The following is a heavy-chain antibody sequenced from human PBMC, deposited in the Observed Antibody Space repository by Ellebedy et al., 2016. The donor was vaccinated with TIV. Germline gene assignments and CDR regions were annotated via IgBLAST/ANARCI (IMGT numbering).Heavy chain of an antibody. D-gene: IGHD3-22*01. CDR2: MRSDGSNK. Sequence: PGGSLRLSCAASGFIFSSQGIHWVRQAPGKGLEWVAFMRSDGSNKYYADSVKGRFTISRDNSKNTLYLRMNSLRAEDTAVYYCAKFPYYYDSSGYSFWGQGTLVTVSS. CDR3: AKFPYYYDSSGYSF. V-gene: IGHV3-30*02. J-gene: IGHJ4*02. CDR1: GFIFSSQG.